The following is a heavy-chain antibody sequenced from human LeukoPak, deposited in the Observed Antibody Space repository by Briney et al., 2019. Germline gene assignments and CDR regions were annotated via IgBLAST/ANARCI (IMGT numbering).Heavy chain of an antibody. CDR3: ARYVYCSSTSCPYYFDY. CDR1: GFTFSSYS. D-gene: IGHD2-2*01. V-gene: IGHV3-21*01. CDR2: ISSSSSYI. Sequence: GGSLRLSCAASGFTFSSYSMNWVRQAPGKGLEWVSSISSSSSYIYYADSVKGRFTISRDNAKNSLYLQMNSLRAEDTAVYYCARYVYCSSTSCPYYFDYWGQGTLVTVSS. J-gene: IGHJ4*02.